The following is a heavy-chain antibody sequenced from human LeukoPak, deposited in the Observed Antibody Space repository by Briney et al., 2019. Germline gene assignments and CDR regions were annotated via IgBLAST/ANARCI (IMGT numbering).Heavy chain of an antibody. V-gene: IGHV4-59*01. J-gene: IGHJ4*02. CDR3: AREAYYYDSGYFDY. CDR2: IYYSGST. CDR1: GGSISSYY. Sequence: KPSETPSLTCTVSGGSISSYYWSWIRQPPGKGLEWIGYIYYSGSTNYNPSLKSRVTISVDTSKNQFSLKLSSVTAADTAVYYCAREAYYYDSGYFDYWGQGTLVTVSS. D-gene: IGHD3-22*01.